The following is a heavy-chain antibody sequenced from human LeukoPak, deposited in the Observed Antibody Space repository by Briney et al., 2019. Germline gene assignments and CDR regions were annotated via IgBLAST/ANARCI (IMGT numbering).Heavy chain of an antibody. J-gene: IGHJ6*02. CDR1: GFTFSSYE. D-gene: IGHD3-22*01. Sequence: GSLKLSCAASGFTFSSYEMNWVRPAPGKGLEWVSYISGSGSTIYYADSVKGRFTISRDNAENSLHLQMISLRAEDTAVYYCARDTYYDSTGYTYYYYGMDVWGQGTTVTVSS. CDR3: ARDTYYDSTGYTYYYYGMDV. V-gene: IGHV3-48*03. CDR2: ISGSGSTI.